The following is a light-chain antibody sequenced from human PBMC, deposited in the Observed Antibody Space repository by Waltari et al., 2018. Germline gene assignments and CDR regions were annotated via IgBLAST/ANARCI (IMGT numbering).Light chain of an antibody. Sequence: SALTQPRPVSGSPGQSVTISCTGTTRDVGGYNYVPWYQHHPGKAPKLMIFDVTQRPSGVPDRFSGSKSANTASLTISGLQAEDEADYYCCSFAGTYTWVFGGGTKVTVL. CDR2: DVT. CDR3: CSFAGTYTWV. CDR1: TRDVGGYNY. V-gene: IGLV2-11*01. J-gene: IGLJ3*02.